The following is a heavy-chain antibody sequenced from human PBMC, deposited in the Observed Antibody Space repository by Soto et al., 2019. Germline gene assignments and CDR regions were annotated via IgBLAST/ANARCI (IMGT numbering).Heavy chain of an antibody. D-gene: IGHD1-1*01. CDR2: IYSGGSI. CDR3: ARLTWDTTYYFDS. CDR1: GITVNNNH. V-gene: IGHV3-66*04. Sequence: EAQLVESGGGLVQPGGSLRLSCAASGITVNNNHMTWVRQAPGKGLEWVSIIYSGGSIHYADSVEDRFTISRDNSRNTLYLQMESLRAEDTDVYYCARLTWDTTYYFDSWGQGTLVTVSS. J-gene: IGHJ4*02.